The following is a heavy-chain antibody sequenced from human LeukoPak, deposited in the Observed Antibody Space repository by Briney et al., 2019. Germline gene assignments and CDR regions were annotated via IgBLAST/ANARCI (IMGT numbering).Heavy chain of an antibody. D-gene: IGHD3-22*01. V-gene: IGHV3-15*01. J-gene: IGHJ3*02. CDR1: GLTFTKAW. Sequence: GGSLRLSCAASGLTFTKAWMTWVRQAPGEGLEWVGRIKSNTDGGTTDYAAPVKGRFTISRDDSKNTLYLQMNSLKTEDAAVYYCTTNPYDRSGYHIWGQGTMVTVSS. CDR2: IKSNTDGGTT. CDR3: TTNPYDRSGYHI.